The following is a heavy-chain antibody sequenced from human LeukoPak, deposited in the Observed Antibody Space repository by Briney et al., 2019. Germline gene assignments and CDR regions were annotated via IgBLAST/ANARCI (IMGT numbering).Heavy chain of an antibody. CDR1: GGSISSGGYY. CDR3: AREGYGDSGFSDY. D-gene: IGHD4-17*01. V-gene: IGHV4-31*03. Sequence: PSETLSLTCTVSGGSISSGGYYWSWIRQHPGKGLEWIGYIYYSGSTYYNPSLKSRVTISVDTSKNQFSLKLSSVTAADTAVYYCAREGYGDSGFSDYWGQGTLVTVSS. J-gene: IGHJ4*02. CDR2: IYYSGST.